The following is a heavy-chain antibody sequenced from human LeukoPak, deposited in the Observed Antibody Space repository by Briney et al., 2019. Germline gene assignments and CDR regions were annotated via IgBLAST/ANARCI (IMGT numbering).Heavy chain of an antibody. CDR2: ISYDGSNK. V-gene: IGHV3-30*04. CDR3: AGVADGGYSYDY. CDR1: GFTFSSYA. J-gene: IGHJ4*02. Sequence: GGSLRLSCAASGFTFSSYAMHWVRQAPGKGLEWVAVISYDGSNKYYADSVKGRFTISRDNSKNTLYLQMNSLRAEDTAVYYCAGVADGGYSYDYWGQGTLVTVSS. D-gene: IGHD5-18*01.